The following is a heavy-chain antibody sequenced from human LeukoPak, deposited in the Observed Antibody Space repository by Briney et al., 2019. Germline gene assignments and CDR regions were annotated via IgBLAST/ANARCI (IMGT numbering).Heavy chain of an antibody. V-gene: IGHV3-11*04. CDR1: GFTFSDYY. Sequence: GGSLRLSCAASGFTFSDYYMSWIRQAPGKGLEWVSYISSSGSTIYYADSVKGRFTISRDNAKNSLNLQMNSLRAEDTAVYYCARARIEYSSPSDYFDYWGQGTLVTVSS. CDR2: ISSSGSTI. D-gene: IGHD6-6*01. CDR3: ARARIEYSSPSDYFDY. J-gene: IGHJ4*02.